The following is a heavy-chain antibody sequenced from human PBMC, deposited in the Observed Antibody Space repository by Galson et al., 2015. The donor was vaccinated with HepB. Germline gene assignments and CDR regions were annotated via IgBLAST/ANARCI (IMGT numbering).Heavy chain of an antibody. D-gene: IGHD3-3*01. CDR3: ARVFGDFWRGAFDQ. Sequence: TLSLTCTVSGASISGGPYSWSWIRQPPGKGLEWIGYIDHTGNTYYKSSLKSRVTMSIGRSKNQFSLKLTSMTAADTAVYYCARVFGDFWRGAFDQWGQGTLVTVSS. CDR2: IDHTGNT. J-gene: IGHJ4*02. V-gene: IGHV4-30-2*01. CDR1: GASISGGPYS.